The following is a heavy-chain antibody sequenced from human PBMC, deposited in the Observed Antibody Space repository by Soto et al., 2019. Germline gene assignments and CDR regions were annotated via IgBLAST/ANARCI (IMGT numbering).Heavy chain of an antibody. CDR2: IFSSGSP. CDR3: ARVAGISYYNHMDV. J-gene: IGHJ6*03. Sequence: QVHLQESGPGLVRLSETLSLTCTVSGVSLKTYYWSWIRLPPGGGLEWIGYIFSSGSPNYNPSLRSRVTMSVETSNNQFSLKMSSVTAADTAVYYCARVAGISYYNHMDVWGKGTTVTVSS. V-gene: IGHV4-59*01. D-gene: IGHD1-20*01. CDR1: GVSLKTYY.